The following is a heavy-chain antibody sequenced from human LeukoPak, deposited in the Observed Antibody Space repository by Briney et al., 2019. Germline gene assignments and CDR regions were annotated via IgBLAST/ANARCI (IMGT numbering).Heavy chain of an antibody. V-gene: IGHV1-18*01. CDR2: ISAYNGNT. J-gene: IGHJ4*02. Sequence: ASVKVSCKAFGYTFISYGISWVRQAPGQGLEWMGWISAYNGNTNYAQKLQGRVTMTTDTSTSTAYMELRSLRSDDTAVYYCARDSRFVEYFYDSSGYYSGYWGQGTLVTVSS. D-gene: IGHD3-22*01. CDR3: ARDSRFVEYFYDSSGYYSGY. CDR1: GYTFISYG.